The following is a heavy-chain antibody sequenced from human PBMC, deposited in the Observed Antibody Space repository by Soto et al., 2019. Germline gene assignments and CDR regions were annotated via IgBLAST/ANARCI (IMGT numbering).Heavy chain of an antibody. CDR3: AREAARYCISTSCPSAWFDP. CDR1: GGSISSSNW. V-gene: IGHV4-4*02. D-gene: IGHD2-2*01. CDR2: IYHSGST. J-gene: IGHJ5*02. Sequence: SETLSLTCAVSGGSISSSNWWSWVRQPPGKGLEWIGEIYHSGSTNYNPSLKSRVTISVDKSKNQFSLKLSSVTAADTAVYYCAREAARYCISTSCPSAWFDPWGQGTLVTVSS.